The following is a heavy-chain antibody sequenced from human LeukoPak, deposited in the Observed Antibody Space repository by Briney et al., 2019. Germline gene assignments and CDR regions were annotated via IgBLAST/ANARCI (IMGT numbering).Heavy chain of an antibody. CDR3: ARERGVRPNYYFDS. Sequence: SETLSLTCAVSGGSISGSNWWSWVRQPPGKGLEWIGEIYHSGNTNYNPSLKSRVTISVDNSKNQFSLKLTSMTAADTAVYYCARERGVRPNYYFDSWGQGSLVTVSS. CDR1: GGSISGSNW. V-gene: IGHV4-4*02. CDR2: IYHSGNT. J-gene: IGHJ4*02. D-gene: IGHD1-7*01.